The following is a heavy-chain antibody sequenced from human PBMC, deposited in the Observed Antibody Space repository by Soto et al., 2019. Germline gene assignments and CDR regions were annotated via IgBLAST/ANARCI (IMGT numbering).Heavy chain of an antibody. V-gene: IGHV3-21*01. Sequence: EVQLVESGGGLVKPGGSLRLSCAASGFTFSSYSMNWVRQAPGKGLEWVSSISSSSSYIYYADSVKGRFTISRDNAKNSLYLQMNRLRGEDTAVYYCARVERAYCGGDCYDYWGQGTLVTVSS. CDR1: GFTFSSYS. D-gene: IGHD2-21*01. CDR3: ARVERAYCGGDCYDY. J-gene: IGHJ4*02. CDR2: ISSSSSYI.